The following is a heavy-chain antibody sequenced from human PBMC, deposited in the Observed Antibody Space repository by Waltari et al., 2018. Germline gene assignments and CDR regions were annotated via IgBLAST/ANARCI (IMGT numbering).Heavy chain of an antibody. J-gene: IGHJ4*02. D-gene: IGHD3-22*01. Sequence: EVQLVESGGGLVKPGGSLRLSCAASGFTFSSYSMNWVRQAPGKGLEWISSISSSSSYIYYADSVKGRFTISRDNAKNSLYLQMNSLRAEDTAVYYCWVREVVVISPYGYWGQGTLVTVSS. V-gene: IGHV3-21*01. CDR1: GFTFSSYS. CDR3: WVREVVVISPYGY. CDR2: ISSSSSYI.